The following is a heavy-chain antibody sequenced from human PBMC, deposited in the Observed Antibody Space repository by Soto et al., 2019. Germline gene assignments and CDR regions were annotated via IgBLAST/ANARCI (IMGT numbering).Heavy chain of an antibody. CDR1: GGSISSSGYY. D-gene: IGHD3-16*02. J-gene: IGHJ4*02. V-gene: IGHV4-39*01. CDR3: ACWVARTWLPLH. Sequence: QLQLQESGPGLVKPSETLSLTCTVSGGSISSSGYYWGWIRQPPGKGLEWIGSIYYSGSTYYNPSLKSRLTLPVDTSKHQFSLKLSSVTASDTAVYYCACWVARTWLPLHWGQGTLVTVSS. CDR2: IYYSGST.